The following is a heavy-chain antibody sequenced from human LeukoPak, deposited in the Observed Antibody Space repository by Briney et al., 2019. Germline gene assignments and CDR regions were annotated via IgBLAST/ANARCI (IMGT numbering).Heavy chain of an antibody. CDR3: ARLVKHYYGSGSYYYFDY. Sequence: SETLSLTCAVYGGSFSGYYWSWIRQPPGKGLEWIGEINHSGSTNYNPSLKGRVTISVDTSKNQFSLKLSSVTAADTAVYYCARLVKHYYGSGSYYYFDYWGQGTVVTVSS. J-gene: IGHJ4*02. CDR1: GGSFSGYY. CDR2: INHSGST. V-gene: IGHV4-34*01. D-gene: IGHD3-10*01.